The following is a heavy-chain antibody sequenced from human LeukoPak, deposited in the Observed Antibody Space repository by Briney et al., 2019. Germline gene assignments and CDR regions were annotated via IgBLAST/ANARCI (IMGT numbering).Heavy chain of an antibody. CDR2: IRYDGSNK. CDR1: GFTFSSYA. Sequence: GGSLRLSCAASGFTFSSYAMSWVRQAPGKGLEWVAFIRYDGSNKYYADSVKGRFTISRDNSKNTLYLQMSSLRAEDTAVYYCAKDVKAARDSGSSPKYYFDYWGQGTLVTVSS. V-gene: IGHV3-30*02. D-gene: IGHD1-26*01. J-gene: IGHJ4*02. CDR3: AKDVKAARDSGSSPKYYFDY.